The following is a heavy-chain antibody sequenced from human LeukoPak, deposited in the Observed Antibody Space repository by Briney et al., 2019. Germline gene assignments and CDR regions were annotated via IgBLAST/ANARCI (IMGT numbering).Heavy chain of an antibody. Sequence: SVKVSCKASGGTFSSYAISWVRQAPGQGLEWMGGIIPIFGTANYAQKFQGRVTITTDESTSTAYMELNSLRSEDTAVYYCATAWRLGYCSGGSCYLGRNWGQGTPVTVSS. CDR2: IIPIFGTA. D-gene: IGHD2-15*01. J-gene: IGHJ4*02. CDR3: ATAWRLGYCSGGSCYLGRN. CDR1: GGTFSSYA. V-gene: IGHV1-69*05.